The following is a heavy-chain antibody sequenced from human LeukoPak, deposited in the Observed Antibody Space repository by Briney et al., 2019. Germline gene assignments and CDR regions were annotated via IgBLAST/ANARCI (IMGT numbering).Heavy chain of an antibody. CDR1: GFTFSSYW. CDR2: IKQDGSEK. Sequence: GGSLRLSCAASGFTFSSYWMSWVRQAPGKGLEWVANIKQDGSEKYYVDSVKGRFTISRDNAKNSLYLQMNSLRAEDTAVYYCARDWGLYASGGHAFDIWGQGTMVTVSS. V-gene: IGHV3-7*01. D-gene: IGHD3-16*01. CDR3: ARDWGLYASGGHAFDI. J-gene: IGHJ3*02.